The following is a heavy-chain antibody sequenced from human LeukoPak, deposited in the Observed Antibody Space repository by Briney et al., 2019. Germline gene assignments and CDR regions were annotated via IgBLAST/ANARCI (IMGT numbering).Heavy chain of an antibody. CDR1: GYTLTDFS. J-gene: IGHJ4*02. CDR2: LNREDDEA. Sequence: GASVTVSCTVSGYTLTDFSMHWVRQATGKGLEWSGDLNREDDEAIYAPHFQGRVSVTEDTSTDTAYMELSNLRSEDTAVYYCATLDSYYDNSGRPLLPDWGQGTLVTVSS. V-gene: IGHV1-24*01. D-gene: IGHD3-22*01. CDR3: ATLDSYYDNSGRPLLPD.